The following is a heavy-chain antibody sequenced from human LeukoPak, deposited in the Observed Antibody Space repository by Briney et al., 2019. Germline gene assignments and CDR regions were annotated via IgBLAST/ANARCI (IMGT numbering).Heavy chain of an antibody. CDR2: INHSGST. Sequence: SETLSLTCAVYGGSFSGYYWSWIRQPPGKELEWIGEINHSGSTNYNPSLKSRVTISVDTSKNQFSLKLSSVTAADTAVYYCARDQWSITIFGAAGAFDIWGQGTMVTVSS. V-gene: IGHV4-34*01. CDR1: GGSFSGYY. J-gene: IGHJ3*02. D-gene: IGHD3-3*01. CDR3: ARDQWSITIFGAAGAFDI.